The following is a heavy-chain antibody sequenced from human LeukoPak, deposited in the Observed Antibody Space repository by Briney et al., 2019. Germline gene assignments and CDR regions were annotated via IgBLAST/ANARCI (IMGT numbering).Heavy chain of an antibody. CDR1: GGSISSSSYY. V-gene: IGHV4-39*01. CDR2: IYYSGST. D-gene: IGHD6-19*01. Sequence: PSETLSLTCTVSGGSISSSSYYWGWIRQPPGKGLGWIGSIYYSGSTYYNPSLKSRVTISVDTSKNQFSLKLSSVTAADTAVYYCARQGAVAGSAFDYWGQGTLVTVSS. CDR3: ARQGAVAGSAFDY. J-gene: IGHJ4*02.